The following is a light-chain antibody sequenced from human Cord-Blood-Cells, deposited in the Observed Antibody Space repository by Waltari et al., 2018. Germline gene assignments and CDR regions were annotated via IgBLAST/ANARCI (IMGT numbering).Light chain of an antibody. J-gene: IGLJ3*02. CDR2: DVR. CDR3: SSYTSSSTGV. Sequence: QSALTQPASVSGSPGQSITISCTGTSSDVGGYNYVSWYQQHPGKVPKLSIYDVRNRPSGVSNRFSGSTSGNTASRTISGLQAEDEADYYCSSYTSSSTGVFGGGTKLTVL. V-gene: IGLV2-14*03. CDR1: SSDVGGYNY.